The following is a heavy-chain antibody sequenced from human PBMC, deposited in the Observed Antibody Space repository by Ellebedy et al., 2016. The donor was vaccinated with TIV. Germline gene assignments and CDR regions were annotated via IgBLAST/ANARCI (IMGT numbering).Heavy chain of an antibody. V-gene: IGHV4-34*01. Sequence: SETLSLTXAVHGGSFSGYYWTWIRQPPGKGLEWIGEINHGGNTNYNPSLKSRVTISADTSKNQFSLKLPSVTAADTALYFCARGRTAVAAKPHYFDSWGQGTLVTVSS. CDR1: GGSFSGYY. J-gene: IGHJ4*02. CDR3: ARGRTAVAAKPHYFDS. CDR2: INHGGNT. D-gene: IGHD6-19*01.